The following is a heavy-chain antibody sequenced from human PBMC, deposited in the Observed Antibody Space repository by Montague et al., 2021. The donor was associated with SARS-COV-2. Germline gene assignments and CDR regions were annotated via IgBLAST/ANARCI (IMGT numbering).Heavy chain of an antibody. V-gene: IGHV6-1*01. D-gene: IGHD6-13*01. Sequence: CAISGDSVSSDTATWHWIRQSPSRGLEWLGRTFYRSQWYTDFAASVRSRISFSGDISKNQFSLHLNSVTPEDTAIYYCARDGDYGGSWYSFLENWGQGTLVIVSS. CDR2: TFYRSQWYT. CDR3: ARDGDYGGSWYSFLEN. CDR1: GDSVSSDTAT. J-gene: IGHJ1*01.